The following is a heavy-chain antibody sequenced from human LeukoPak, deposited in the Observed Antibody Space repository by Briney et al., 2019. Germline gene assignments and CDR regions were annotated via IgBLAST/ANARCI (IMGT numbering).Heavy chain of an antibody. Sequence: GASVKVSCKASGYTFTGYYMHWVRQAPGQGLEWMGWINPNSGGTNYAQKFQGRVTMTRDTSISTAYMELSRLRSDATAVYYCARDQRGYCSSTSCPRDAFDIWGQGTMVTVSS. J-gene: IGHJ3*02. CDR3: ARDQRGYCSSTSCPRDAFDI. CDR2: INPNSGGT. V-gene: IGHV1-2*02. CDR1: GYTFTGYY. D-gene: IGHD2-2*01.